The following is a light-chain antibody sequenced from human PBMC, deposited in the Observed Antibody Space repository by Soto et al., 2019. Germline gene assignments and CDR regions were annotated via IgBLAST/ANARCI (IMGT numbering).Light chain of an antibody. Sequence: DIVLTQSPGPLSLSPGERATLSCMASQSVIDNYLAWYQQKPGQAPRLLIHGASWRATAIPDRFSGSGSGTDFTLTISRLEPEDFAVYYCQQYGTSPTFGQGTKVDIK. CDR3: QQYGTSPT. V-gene: IGKV3-20*01. J-gene: IGKJ1*01. CDR2: GAS. CDR1: QSVIDNY.